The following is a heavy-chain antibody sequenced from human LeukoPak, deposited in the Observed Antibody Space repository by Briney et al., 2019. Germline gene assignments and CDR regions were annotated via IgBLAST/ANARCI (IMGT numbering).Heavy chain of an antibody. Sequence: GGSLRLSCAASGFTFSSYTMSWVRQAPGKGLEWVSTITTSDGNTYYADSVKGRFTISRDNSKNTLYLQMNSLRAEDTAVYYCARVRTAVLLGATYFDYWGQGTLVTVSS. CDR2: ITTSDGNT. V-gene: IGHV3-23*01. CDR3: ARVRTAVLLGATYFDY. CDR1: GFTFSSYT. D-gene: IGHD1-26*01. J-gene: IGHJ4*02.